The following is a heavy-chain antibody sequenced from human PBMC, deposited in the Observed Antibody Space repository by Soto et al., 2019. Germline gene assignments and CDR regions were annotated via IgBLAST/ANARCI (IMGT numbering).Heavy chain of an antibody. CDR3: ARLTRYSSGWYLFPEYFQH. D-gene: IGHD6-19*01. V-gene: IGHV4-39*01. Sequence: QLQLQESGPGLVKPSETLSLTCTVSGGSISSSSYYWGWIRQPPGKGLEWIGSIYYSGSTYYNPSLKSRVTISVDTSKNQFSLKLSSVTAADTAVYYCARLTRYSSGWYLFPEYFQHWGQGTLVTVSS. J-gene: IGHJ1*01. CDR1: GGSISSSSYY. CDR2: IYYSGST.